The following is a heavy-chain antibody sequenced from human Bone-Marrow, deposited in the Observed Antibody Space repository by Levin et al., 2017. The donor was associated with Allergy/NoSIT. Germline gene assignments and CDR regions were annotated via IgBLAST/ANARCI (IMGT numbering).Heavy chain of an antibody. Sequence: ASVKVSCKASGGTFRSYPISWVRQAPGQGLEWMGGIIPMFGAANYAQKFQGKVTITADESTSTVYMELSSLRSEDTAVYYCARKRTEDYGDYVFDYWGQGTLVTVSS. CDR2: IIPMFGAA. CDR3: ARKRTEDYGDYVFDY. V-gene: IGHV1-69*13. J-gene: IGHJ4*02. D-gene: IGHD4-17*01. CDR1: GGTFRSYP.